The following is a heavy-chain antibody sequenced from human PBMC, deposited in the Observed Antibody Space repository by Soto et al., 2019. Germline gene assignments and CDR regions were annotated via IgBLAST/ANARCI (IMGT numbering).Heavy chain of an antibody. J-gene: IGHJ4*02. Sequence: PGGSLKLSCASYGFAFLSYAMSWVCQAPGKGLEWVSAISGSGGSTYYADSVKGRFTISRDNSKNTLYLQMNSLRAEDTAVYFCAKMRGPDYYDSSGYDGYFDYWGQGT. CDR1: GFAFLSYA. CDR2: ISGSGGST. CDR3: AKMRGPDYYDSSGYDGYFDY. V-gene: IGHV3-23*01. D-gene: IGHD3-22*01.